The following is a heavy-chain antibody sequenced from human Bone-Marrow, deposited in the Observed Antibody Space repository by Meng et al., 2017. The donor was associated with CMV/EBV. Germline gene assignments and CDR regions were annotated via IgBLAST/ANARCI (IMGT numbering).Heavy chain of an antibody. D-gene: IGHD5-12*01. CDR3: ARGLRGYDYIDY. Sequence: SCAASGFTFSSYSMNWVRQAPGKGLEWVSSISSSSIYIYYADSVKGRFTISRDNAKNSLNLQMNSLRAEDTAVYYCARGLRGYDYIDYWGQGTLVTVSS. V-gene: IGHV3-21*01. J-gene: IGHJ4*02. CDR1: GFTFSSYS. CDR2: ISSSSIYI.